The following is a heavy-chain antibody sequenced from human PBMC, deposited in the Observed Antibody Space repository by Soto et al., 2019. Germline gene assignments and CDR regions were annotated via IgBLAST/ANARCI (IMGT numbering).Heavy chain of an antibody. V-gene: IGHV2-5*02. CDR3: AHIVVAGLGYYFDY. Sequence: QITLKESGPTLVKPTQTLTLTCTFSGFSLSSTRMAVGWIRQPPGKALEWLALIYWDDDKRYSPFLKSRLTTHKDTSKNQWVRTMSNMDPVDTARYYCAHIVVAGLGYYFDYWGQGTLVTVSS. J-gene: IGHJ4*02. CDR2: IYWDDDK. D-gene: IGHD6-19*01. CDR1: GFSLSSTRMA.